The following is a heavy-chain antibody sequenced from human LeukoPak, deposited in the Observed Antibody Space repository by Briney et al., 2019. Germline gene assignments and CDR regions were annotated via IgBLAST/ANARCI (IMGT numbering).Heavy chain of an antibody. CDR2: INPNSGGT. CDR1: GYTFTGYY. J-gene: IGHJ4*02. Sequence: ASVKVSCKASGYTFTGYYMHWVRQAPGQGLEWMGWINPNSGGTNCAQKFQGRVTMTRDTSISTAYMELSRLRSDDTAVYYCARTYYPGSGSYAYWGQGTLVTVSS. D-gene: IGHD3-10*01. CDR3: ARTYYPGSGSYAY. V-gene: IGHV1-2*02.